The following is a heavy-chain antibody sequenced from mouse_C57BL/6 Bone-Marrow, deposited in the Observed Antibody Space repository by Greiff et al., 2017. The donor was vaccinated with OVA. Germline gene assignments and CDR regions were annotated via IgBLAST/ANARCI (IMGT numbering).Heavy chain of an antibody. J-gene: IGHJ3*01. Sequence: EVHLVESGGGLVQPGGSMKLSCAASGFTFSDAWMDWVRQSPEKGLEWVAEIRNKANNHATYYAESVKGRFTISRDDSKSSVYLQMNSLRAEDTGIYYCTGYYGSSYWFAYWGQGTLVTVSA. CDR3: TGYYGSSYWFAY. V-gene: IGHV6-6*01. CDR2: IRNKANNHAT. CDR1: GFTFSDAW. D-gene: IGHD1-1*01.